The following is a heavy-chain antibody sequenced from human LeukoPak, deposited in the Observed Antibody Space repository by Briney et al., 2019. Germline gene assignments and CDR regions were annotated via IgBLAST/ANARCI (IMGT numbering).Heavy chain of an antibody. J-gene: IGHJ4*02. Sequence: KTSETLSLTCTVSGGSINNYYWSWVRQPPGKGLEWIGQIYSSGITNYSPSLKSRVTISVDTPKNQFSLKLTSVTAADTAVYFCARSGGFGSDYWGQGTLVTVSS. CDR3: ARSGGFGSDY. D-gene: IGHD6-25*01. V-gene: IGHV4-59*01. CDR2: IYSSGIT. CDR1: GGSINNYY.